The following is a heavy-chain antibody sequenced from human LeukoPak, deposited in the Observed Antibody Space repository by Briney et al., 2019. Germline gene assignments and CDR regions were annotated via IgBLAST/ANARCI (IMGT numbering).Heavy chain of an antibody. V-gene: IGHV4-34*01. D-gene: IGHD3-10*01. J-gene: IGHJ4*02. Sequence: SETLSLTCAVYGGSFSGNYWSWIRQPPGKGLEWIGEINQSGSTNCNPSLKSRVTISVDTSKNQFSLRLSSVTAADTAVYYCARGLEDDYGSEWGQGTLVTVSS. CDR3: ARGLEDDYGSE. CDR1: GGSFSGNY. CDR2: INQSGST.